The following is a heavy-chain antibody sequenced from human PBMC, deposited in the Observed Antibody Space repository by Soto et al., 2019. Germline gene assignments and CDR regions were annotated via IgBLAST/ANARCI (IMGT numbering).Heavy chain of an antibody. CDR3: AKVSHDFWSGPREFYYGMDV. J-gene: IGHJ6*02. Sequence: GGSLRLSCAASGFTFSSYAMSWVRQAPGKGLEWVSAISGSGGSTYYADSVKGRFTISRDNSKNTLYLQMNSLRAEDTAVYYCAKVSHDFWSGPREFYYGMDVWGQGTTVTVSS. V-gene: IGHV3-23*01. CDR1: GFTFSSYA. CDR2: ISGSGGST. D-gene: IGHD3-3*01.